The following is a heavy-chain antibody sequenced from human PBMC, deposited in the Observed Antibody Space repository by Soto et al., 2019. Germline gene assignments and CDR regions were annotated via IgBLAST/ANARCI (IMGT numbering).Heavy chain of an antibody. J-gene: IGHJ6*02. CDR2: INPSGGST. CDR1: GYTFTSYY. D-gene: IGHD3-3*01. CDR3: ARGTGGRFLEGSYGMDV. Sequence: ASVKVSCKASGYTFTSYYMHWVRQAPGQGLEWMGIINPSGGSTSYAQKFQGRVTMTRDTSTSTVYMELSSLRSEDTAVYYCARGTGGRFLEGSYGMDVWGQGTTVTVSS. V-gene: IGHV1-46*01.